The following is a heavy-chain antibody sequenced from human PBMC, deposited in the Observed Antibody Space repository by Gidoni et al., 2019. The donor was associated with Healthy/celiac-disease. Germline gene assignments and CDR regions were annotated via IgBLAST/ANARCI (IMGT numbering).Heavy chain of an antibody. CDR1: GGPISSGSNY. CDR2: IYTSGST. J-gene: IGHJ3*02. D-gene: IGHD5-18*01. V-gene: IGHV4-61*02. Sequence: QVQLQESGPGLVKPPQHLSPTCTVSGGPISSGSNYCSWIRQPAGKGLEWLGRIYTSGSTNYNPSLTSRVTISVDPSKNQFSLKLSSVTAADTAVYYCAREAGYSYGYYDAFDIWGQGTMVTVSS. CDR3: AREAGYSYGYYDAFDI.